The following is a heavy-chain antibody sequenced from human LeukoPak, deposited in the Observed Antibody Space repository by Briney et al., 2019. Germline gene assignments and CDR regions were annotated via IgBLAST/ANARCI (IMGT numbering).Heavy chain of an antibody. CDR2: IIPIFGTA. V-gene: IGHV1-69*13. D-gene: IGHD2-2*01. CDR3: ARSYQLLSWFDP. J-gene: IGHJ5*02. Sequence: SVKVSCKASGGTFSSYAISWVRQAPGQGLEWMGGIIPIFGTANYAQKFQGRVTITADESTSTAYMELSSLRSEDTAVNYCARSYQLLSWFDPWGQGTLVTVSS. CDR1: GGTFSSYA.